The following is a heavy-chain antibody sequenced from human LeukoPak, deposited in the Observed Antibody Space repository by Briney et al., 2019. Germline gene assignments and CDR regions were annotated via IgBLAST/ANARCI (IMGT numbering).Heavy chain of an antibody. V-gene: IGHV1-8*01. CDR1: GYTFTSYE. Sequence: ASVKVSCKASGYTFTSYEINWVRQATGQGLEWMGWMNPNSGNTGYAQKFQGRVTMTRNTSISTAYMELSSLRSEDTAVYYCARGRIAVAAKTFDYWGQGTLVTVSS. D-gene: IGHD6-19*01. CDR2: MNPNSGNT. J-gene: IGHJ4*02. CDR3: ARGRIAVAAKTFDY.